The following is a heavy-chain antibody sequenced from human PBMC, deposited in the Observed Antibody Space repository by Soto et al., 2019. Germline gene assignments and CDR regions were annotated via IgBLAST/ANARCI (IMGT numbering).Heavy chain of an antibody. D-gene: IGHD2-2*01. CDR3: ARDQGCSSTSCYGVYYYYGMDV. V-gene: IGHV3-21*01. Sequence: GRSLRLSCAASGFTFISYSMNWVRQAPGKGLEWVSSISSSSSYIYYADSVKGRFTISRDNAKNSLYLQMNSLRAEDTAVYYCARDQGCSSTSCYGVYYYYGMDVWGQGTTVTVSS. J-gene: IGHJ6*02. CDR2: ISSSSSYI. CDR1: GFTFISYS.